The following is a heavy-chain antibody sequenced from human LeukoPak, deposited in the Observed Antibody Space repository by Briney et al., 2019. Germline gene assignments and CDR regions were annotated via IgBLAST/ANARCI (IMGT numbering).Heavy chain of an antibody. J-gene: IGHJ6*03. CDR3: ARRSRIAAAHYYYYMDV. D-gene: IGHD6-13*01. CDR2: IYYSGST. CDR1: GGSISSYY. Sequence: SETLSLTCTVSGGSISSYYWGWIRQPPGKGLEWIGYIYYSGSTNYNPSLKSRVTISVDTSKNQFSLKLSSVTAADTAVYYCARRSRIAAAHYYYYMDVWGKGTTVTVSS. V-gene: IGHV4-59*01.